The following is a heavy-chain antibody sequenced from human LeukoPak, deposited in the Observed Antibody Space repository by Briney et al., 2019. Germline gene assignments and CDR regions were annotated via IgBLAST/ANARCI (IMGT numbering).Heavy chain of an antibody. V-gene: IGHV4-39*07. D-gene: IGHD6-19*01. J-gene: IGHJ4*02. CDR3: ARTVAGKLVFGY. CDR2: IYYSGST. Sequence: SETLSLTCSASGGSISSSNYYWGWIRQPPGKGLEWIGNIYYSGSTYDNPSLKSRVTISVDTSQNQFSLKLSSVTAADTAVFYCARTVAGKLVFGYWGQGTLVTVSS. CDR1: GGSISSSNYY.